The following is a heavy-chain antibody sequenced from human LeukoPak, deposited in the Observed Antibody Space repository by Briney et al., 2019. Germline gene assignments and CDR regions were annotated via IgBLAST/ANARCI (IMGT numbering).Heavy chain of an antibody. Sequence: GASVKVSCKASGYTFTSYGISWVRQAPGQGLEWMGWISAYNGNTNYAQKLQGRVTMTTDTSTSTAYTELRSLRSDDTAVYYCARGLDRRYCSSTSCYKLAIYYYYGMDVWGQGTTVTVSS. J-gene: IGHJ6*02. CDR1: GYTFTSYG. V-gene: IGHV1-18*01. CDR3: ARGLDRRYCSSTSCYKLAIYYYYGMDV. D-gene: IGHD2-2*02. CDR2: ISAYNGNT.